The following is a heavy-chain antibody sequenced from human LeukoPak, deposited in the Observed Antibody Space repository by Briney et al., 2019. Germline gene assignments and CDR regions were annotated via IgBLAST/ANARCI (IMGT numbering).Heavy chain of an antibody. CDR2: ISPIGSRT. D-gene: IGHD1-14*01. J-gene: IGHJ4*02. V-gene: IGHV3-23*01. CDR3: AKASTVLKPIDS. CDR1: GFTFSTYA. Sequence: HPGGSLRLSCAASGFTFSTYAMNWVRQAPGKGLEWVSAISPIGSRTYYADSVKGRFTISRDNSKNTLYLQMNSLRAGDTAIYYCAKASTVLKPIDSWGQGTPVTVSS.